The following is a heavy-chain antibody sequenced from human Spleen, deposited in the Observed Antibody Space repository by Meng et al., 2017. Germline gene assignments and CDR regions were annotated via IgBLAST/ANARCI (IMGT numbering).Heavy chain of an antibody. D-gene: IGHD6-19*01. J-gene: IGHJ3*02. CDR3: AREGDSSGLEYDDAFDI. Sequence: GGSLRLSCAASGFTFSSYGMSWVRQAPGKGLEWVSDINGSGSSTYYADSVKGRFTISRDNSKNTLYLQMNSLRAEDTAVYYCAREGDSSGLEYDDAFDIWGHGTMVTVSS. CDR1: GFTFSSYG. CDR2: INGSGSST. V-gene: IGHV3-23*01.